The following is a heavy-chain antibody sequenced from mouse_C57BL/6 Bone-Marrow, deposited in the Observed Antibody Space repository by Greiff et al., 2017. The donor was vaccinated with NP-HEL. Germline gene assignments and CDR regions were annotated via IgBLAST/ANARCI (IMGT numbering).Heavy chain of an antibody. CDR1: GFTFTDYY. CDR2: IRNKANGYTT. CDR3: ARYNPYAMDY. Sequence: DVHLVESGGGLVQPGGSLSLSCAASGFTFTDYYMSWVRQPPGKALAWLGFIRNKANGYTTEYSASVKGRFTISRDNSQSILYLQMNALRAEDSATYYCARYNPYAMDYWGQGTSVTVSS. V-gene: IGHV7-3*01. J-gene: IGHJ4*01.